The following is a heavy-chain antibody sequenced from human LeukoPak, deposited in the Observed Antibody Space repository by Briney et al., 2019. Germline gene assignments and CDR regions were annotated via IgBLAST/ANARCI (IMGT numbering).Heavy chain of an antibody. CDR3: AREATWGQWYFDH. CDR1: GFSFSNHG. J-gene: IGHJ4*02. CDR2: IASDGGAK. Sequence: PGGSLRLSCVASGFSFSNHGIHWVRQAPGKGLEWVSVIASDGGAKFYADSVKGRFTLSKDNSKNMFFLHMNFLTAEDTAIYYCAREATWGQWYFDHWGQGTPVTVSS. D-gene: IGHD6-19*01. V-gene: IGHV3-30*03.